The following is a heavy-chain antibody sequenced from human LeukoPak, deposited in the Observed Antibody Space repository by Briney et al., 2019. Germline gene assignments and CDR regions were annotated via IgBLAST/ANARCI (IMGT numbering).Heavy chain of an antibody. CDR2: ISSSGSTI. CDR3: ARQGSSGWYKV. J-gene: IGHJ4*02. D-gene: IGHD6-19*01. CDR1: GFTFSSYE. Sequence: GESLRLSCAASGFTFSSYEMNWVRQAPGKGLEWGSYISSSGSTIYYADSVKGRFTISRDNAKNSLYLQMNTLRAEDTAVYYCARQGSSGWYKVWGQGTMVTVSS. V-gene: IGHV3-48*03.